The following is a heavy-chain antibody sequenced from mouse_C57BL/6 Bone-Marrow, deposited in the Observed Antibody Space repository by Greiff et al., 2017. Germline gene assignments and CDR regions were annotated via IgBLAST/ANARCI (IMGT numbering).Heavy chain of an antibody. D-gene: IGHD2-3*01. CDR3: ASDVYPWAMDY. Sequence: VKVVESGAELARPGASVKLSCKASGYTFTSYGISWVKQRTGQGLEWIGEIYPRSGNTYYNEKFKGKATLTADKSSSTAYMELRCLTSEDAAVYFCASDVYPWAMDYWGQGTSVTVSS. J-gene: IGHJ4*01. CDR2: IYPRSGNT. CDR1: GYTFTSYG. V-gene: IGHV1-81*01.